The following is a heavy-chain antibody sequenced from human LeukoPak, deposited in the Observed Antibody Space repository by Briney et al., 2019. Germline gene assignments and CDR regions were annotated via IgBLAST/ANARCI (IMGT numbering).Heavy chain of an antibody. Sequence: GESLKISCKGSAYSFTSYWIGWVRQMPGKGLEWMGIIYPGDSDTRYSPSFQGQVTISADKSISTAYLQWSSLKASDTAMYYCARLDRRNDYGDYADYWGQGTLVTVSS. CDR2: IYPGDSDT. J-gene: IGHJ4*02. D-gene: IGHD4-17*01. CDR3: ARLDRRNDYGDYADY. CDR1: AYSFTSYW. V-gene: IGHV5-51*01.